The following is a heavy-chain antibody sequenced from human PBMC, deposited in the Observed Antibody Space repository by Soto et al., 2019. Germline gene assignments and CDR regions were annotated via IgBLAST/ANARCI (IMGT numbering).Heavy chain of an antibody. J-gene: IGHJ5*02. CDR2: IYWDDDK. CDR1: GFSLTTRGVG. Sequence: QITLKESGPTLVKPTQTLTLTCTFSGFSLTTRGVGVGWIRQPPGKALECLALIYWDDDKRYSPSLQSRLSTTKDTSKNQVVLTMTTVDPVDTATYYCAHIPNYYQYDWFDPWGQGTLVSVSS. D-gene: IGHD3-16*01. CDR3: AHIPNYYQYDWFDP. V-gene: IGHV2-5*02.